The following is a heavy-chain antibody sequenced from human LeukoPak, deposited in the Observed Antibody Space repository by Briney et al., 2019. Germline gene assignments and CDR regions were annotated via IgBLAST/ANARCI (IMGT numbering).Heavy chain of an antibody. D-gene: IGHD1-26*01. Sequence: SETLSLTCTVSGGSISSYYWSWIRQPPGKGLEWIGYIYYSGSSNYNPSLKSRVTISVDTSKNQFSLKLSSVTAADTATYYCASVVIVGASVFGYWGQGTLVTVSS. CDR2: IYYSGSS. V-gene: IGHV4-59*08. CDR1: GGSISSYY. CDR3: ASVVIVGASVFGY. J-gene: IGHJ4*02.